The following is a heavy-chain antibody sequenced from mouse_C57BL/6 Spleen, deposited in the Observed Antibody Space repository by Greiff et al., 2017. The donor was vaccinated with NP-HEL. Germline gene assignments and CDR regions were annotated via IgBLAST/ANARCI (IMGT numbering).Heavy chain of an antibody. CDR3: ARRGTTVSYAMDY. J-gene: IGHJ4*01. CDR1: GYTFTSYW. D-gene: IGHD1-1*01. Sequence: QVQLQQPGAELVRPGTSVKLSCKASGYTFTSYWMHWVKQRPGQGLEWIGVIDPSDSYPNYNQKFKGKATLTVYTSSSTAYMQLSSLTSEDSAVYYCARRGTTVSYAMDYWGQGTSVTVSS. CDR2: IDPSDSYP. V-gene: IGHV1-59*01.